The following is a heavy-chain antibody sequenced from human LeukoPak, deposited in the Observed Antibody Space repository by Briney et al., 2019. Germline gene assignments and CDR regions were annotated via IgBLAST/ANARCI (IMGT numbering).Heavy chain of an antibody. CDR1: GGSFSGYY. J-gene: IGHJ5*02. CDR2: INHSGST. V-gene: IGHV4-34*01. D-gene: IGHD3-3*01. CDR3: ARRQGFWSGYLSWFDP. Sequence: SETLSLTCAVYGGSFSGYYWSWIRQPPGKGLEWIGEINHSGSTNYNPSLKSRDTISVDTSKNQSSLKLSSVTAADTAVYYCARRQGFWSGYLSWFDPWGQGTLVTVSS.